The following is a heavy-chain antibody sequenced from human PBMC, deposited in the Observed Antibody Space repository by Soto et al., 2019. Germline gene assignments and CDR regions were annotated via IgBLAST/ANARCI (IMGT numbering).Heavy chain of an antibody. Sequence: QVQLVQSGAEVKKPGSSVKVSCKASGGTFSSYSINWVRQSPGQGLEWMGESIPIFGTANYAQTFQGRVTITADESRSTASMELSSLRSEDTAVYYCARDGGRHSGGIDYWGQGTLVTVSS. J-gene: IGHJ4*02. V-gene: IGHV1-69*01. CDR1: GGTFSSYS. D-gene: IGHD1-26*01. CDR3: ARDGGRHSGGIDY. CDR2: SIPIFGTA.